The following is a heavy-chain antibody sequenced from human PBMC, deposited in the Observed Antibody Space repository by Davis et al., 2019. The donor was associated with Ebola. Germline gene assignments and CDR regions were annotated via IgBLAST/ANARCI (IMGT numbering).Heavy chain of an antibody. Sequence: GESLKISCKGSGYSFTSYWIGWVRQMPGKGLEWMGIIYAGDSDTRYSPSFQGQVTISVDKSISTAYLQWSSLKASDTAMYYCARGGRGILTGYSFDYWGQGTLVTVSS. V-gene: IGHV5-51*01. CDR3: ARGGRGILTGYSFDY. CDR2: IYAGDSDT. D-gene: IGHD3-9*01. J-gene: IGHJ4*02. CDR1: GYSFTSYW.